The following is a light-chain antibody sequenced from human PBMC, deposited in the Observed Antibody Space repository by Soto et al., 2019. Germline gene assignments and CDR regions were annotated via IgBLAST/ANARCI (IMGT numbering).Light chain of an antibody. J-gene: IGKJ4*01. CDR2: AAS. CDR1: QSIASW. CDR3: QHYNSYSLT. Sequence: DIPMTQSPSTLSASVGDRVTITCRASQSIASWLAWYQQKPGKAPKLLIYAASSLENGVPSRFSGSGSGTEFILTINILQPDDFANYYCQHYNSYSLTFGGGTKVEIK. V-gene: IGKV1-5*01.